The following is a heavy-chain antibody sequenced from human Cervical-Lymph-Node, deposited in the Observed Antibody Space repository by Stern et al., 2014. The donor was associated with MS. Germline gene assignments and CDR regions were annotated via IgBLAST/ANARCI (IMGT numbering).Heavy chain of an antibody. CDR2: FDPEDGET. V-gene: IGHV1-24*01. J-gene: IGHJ2*01. D-gene: IGHD6-13*01. CDR3: ATDGSDSSSWPFDL. Sequence: VQLVESGAEVKKPGASVKVSCKVSGYTLTELSMHWVRQAPGKGLEWMGGFDPEDGETIYAQKFQGRVTMTEDTSTDTAYMELGSLRSEDTAVYYCATDGSDSSSWPFDLWGRGTLVTVSS. CDR1: GYTLTELS.